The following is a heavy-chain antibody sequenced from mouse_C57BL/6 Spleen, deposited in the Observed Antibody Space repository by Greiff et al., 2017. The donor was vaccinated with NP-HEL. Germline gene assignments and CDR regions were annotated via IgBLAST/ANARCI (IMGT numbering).Heavy chain of an antibody. D-gene: IGHD2-2*01. Sequence: LVESGAELVKPGASVKMSCKASGYTFTTYPIEWMKQNHGKSLEWIGNFHPYNDDTKYNEKFKGKATLTVEKSSSTVYLELSRLTSDDSAVYYCARGLSPHWYFDVWGTGTTVTVSS. V-gene: IGHV1-47*01. CDR1: GYTFTTYP. CDR2: FHPYNDDT. CDR3: ARGLSPHWYFDV. J-gene: IGHJ1*03.